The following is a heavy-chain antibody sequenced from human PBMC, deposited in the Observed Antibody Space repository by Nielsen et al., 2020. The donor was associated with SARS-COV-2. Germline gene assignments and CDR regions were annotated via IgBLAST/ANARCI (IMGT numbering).Heavy chain of an antibody. CDR3: ARESRYYDFSLH. CDR2: IYYSGST. J-gene: IGHJ4*02. CDR1: GGSISSYY. V-gene: IGHV4-31*03. Sequence: LRLSCIVSGGSISSYYWSWIRQHPGKGLEWIGYIYYSGSTYYNPSLKSRVTISVDTSKNQFSLKLSSVTAADTAVYYCARESRYYDFSLHWGQGTLVTVSS. D-gene: IGHD3-3*01.